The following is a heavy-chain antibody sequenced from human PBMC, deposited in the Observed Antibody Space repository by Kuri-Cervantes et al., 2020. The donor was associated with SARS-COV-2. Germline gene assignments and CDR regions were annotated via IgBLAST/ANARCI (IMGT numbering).Heavy chain of an antibody. CDR2: IYYSGST. CDR3: ARGYYYYHYMDV. J-gene: IGHJ6*03. CDR1: GGSISSSSYY. Sequence: SETLSLTCTVSGGSISSSSYYWGWIRQPPGKGLEWIGSIYYSGSTYYNPSLKSRVTMSVDTSKNQFSLKLSSVTAADTAVYYCARGYYYYHYMDVWGKGTTVTVSS. V-gene: IGHV4-39*07.